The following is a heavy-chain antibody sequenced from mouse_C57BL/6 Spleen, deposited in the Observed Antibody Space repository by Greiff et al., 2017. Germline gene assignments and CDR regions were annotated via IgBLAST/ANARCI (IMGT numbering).Heavy chain of an antibody. J-gene: IGHJ2*01. CDR2: INPNNGGT. Sequence: VQLQQSGPELVKPGASVKIPCKASGYTFTDYNMDWVKQSHGKSLEWIGDINPNNGGTIYNQKFKGKATLTVDKSSSTAYMERRSLTSEDTAVYYCAREGSSYEYYFDYWGQGTTLTVSS. D-gene: IGHD1-1*01. V-gene: IGHV1-18*01. CDR1: GYTFTDYN. CDR3: AREGSSYEYYFDY.